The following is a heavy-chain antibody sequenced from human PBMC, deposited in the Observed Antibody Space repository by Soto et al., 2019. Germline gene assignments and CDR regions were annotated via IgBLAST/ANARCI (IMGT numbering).Heavy chain of an antibody. Sequence: SETLSLTCTVSGGSISTSNYYWGWVRQPPGKGLDWIGNIYYSGTTYYNPSLKSRVTISVDTSKNQFSLKLNSVTAADTAVYYCATSVVAASGHTDFDFWGPGTLVTVSS. CDR3: ATSVVAASGHTDFDF. CDR1: GGSISTSNYY. CDR2: IYYSGTT. D-gene: IGHD2-15*01. V-gene: IGHV4-39*01. J-gene: IGHJ4*02.